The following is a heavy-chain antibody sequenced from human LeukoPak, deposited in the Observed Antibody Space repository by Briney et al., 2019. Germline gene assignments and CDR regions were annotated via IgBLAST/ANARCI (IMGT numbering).Heavy chain of an antibody. J-gene: IGHJ3*02. CDR2: IKSKTDGGTT. CDR1: GFTFSNAW. V-gene: IGHV3-15*01. CDR3: TTVAPSSSSKTMGHDAFDI. D-gene: IGHD6-13*01. Sequence: PGGSLRLSCAASGFTFSNAWMSWVRQAPGKGLEWVGRIKSKTDGGTTDYAAPVKGRFTISRDDSKNTLYLQMNSLKTEDTAVYYCTTVAPSSSSKTMGHDAFDIWGQGTTVTVSS.